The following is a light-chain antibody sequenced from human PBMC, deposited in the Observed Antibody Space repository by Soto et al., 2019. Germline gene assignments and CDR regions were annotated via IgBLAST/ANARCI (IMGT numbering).Light chain of an antibody. V-gene: IGKV3-20*01. J-gene: IGKJ1*01. CDR3: QHYGSSPQT. Sequence: EIVLTQSPGTLSLSPGERATLSCRASQSVSSSYLAWYQQKPGQAPRLLIYGASSRATGIPDRFSGSGSGTDFILTISRLEPEDFAVYYCQHYGSSPQTFGQGTKVDIK. CDR1: QSVSSSY. CDR2: GAS.